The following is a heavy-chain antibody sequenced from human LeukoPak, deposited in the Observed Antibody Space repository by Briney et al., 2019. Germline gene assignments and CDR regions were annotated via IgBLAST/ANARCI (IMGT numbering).Heavy chain of an antibody. Sequence: GGSLRLSCAASGFTFSSYSMNWVRQAPGKGLEWVSSISSSSSYIYYADSVKGRFIISRDNAKNSLYLQMNSLRAEDTAVYYCARARLYDYVWGSYRARGFDYWGQGTLVTVSS. CDR2: ISSSSSYI. J-gene: IGHJ4*02. CDR3: ARARLYDYVWGSYRARGFDY. V-gene: IGHV3-21*01. D-gene: IGHD3-16*02. CDR1: GFTFSSYS.